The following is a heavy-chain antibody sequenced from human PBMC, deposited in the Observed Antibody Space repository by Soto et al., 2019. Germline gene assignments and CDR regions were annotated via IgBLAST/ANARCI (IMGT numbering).Heavy chain of an antibody. Sequence: QVQLQESGPGLVKPSQTMSLTCSVSGGSISSGYYYWSWIRQPPGKGLELIGNIYYRGNTYYNPALERLLIISIDTSKNQVSLKVGSVNAADTSVYYCAISSLYGIDGWGQWTTVTVSS. V-gene: IGHV4-30-4*01. CDR1: GGSISSGYYY. CDR2: IYYRGNT. CDR3: AISSLYGIDG. J-gene: IGHJ6*01.